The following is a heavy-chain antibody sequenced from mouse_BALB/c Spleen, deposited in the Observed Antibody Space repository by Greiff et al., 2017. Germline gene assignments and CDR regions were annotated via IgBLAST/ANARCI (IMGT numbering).Heavy chain of an antibody. J-gene: IGHJ3*01. CDR2: ISSGGST. Sequence: EVQVVESGGGLVKPGGSLKLSCAASGFTFSSYAMSWVRQTPEKRLEWVASISSGGSTYYPDSVKGRFTISRDNARNILYLQMSSLRSEDTAMYYCAREDYGYVGFAYWGQGTLVTVSA. CDR3: AREDYGYVGFAY. D-gene: IGHD1-2*01. V-gene: IGHV5-6-5*01. CDR1: GFTFSSYA.